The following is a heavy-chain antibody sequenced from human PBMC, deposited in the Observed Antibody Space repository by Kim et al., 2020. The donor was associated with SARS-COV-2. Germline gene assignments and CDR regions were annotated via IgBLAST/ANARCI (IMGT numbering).Heavy chain of an antibody. Sequence: GGSLRLSCAASGFMFDGFVMHWVRQVPGKGPEWVSTVSEDSGSIGYADSVRGRFSISRDNANTSLYLQMHSPKSADTAFYYCGKGGSSGWYPDNWGQGTLVTVSS. CDR2: VSEDSGSI. J-gene: IGHJ4*02. D-gene: IGHD6-19*01. CDR3: GKGGSSGWYPDN. CDR1: GFMFDGFV. V-gene: IGHV3-9*01.